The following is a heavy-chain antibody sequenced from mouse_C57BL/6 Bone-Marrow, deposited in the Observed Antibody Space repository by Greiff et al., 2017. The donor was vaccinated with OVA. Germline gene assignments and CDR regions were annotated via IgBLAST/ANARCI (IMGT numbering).Heavy chain of an antibody. V-gene: IGHV14-4*01. CDR2: IDPENGDT. D-gene: IGHD2-3*01. CDR3: TTRWLLQTFAY. Sequence: VQLKESGAELVRPGASVKLSCTASGFNIKDDYMHWVKQRPEQGLEWIGWIDPENGDTEYASKFQGKATITADTSSHTAYLQLSSLTSEDTAVYYCTTRWLLQTFAYWGQGTLVTVSA. CDR1: GFNIKDDY. J-gene: IGHJ3*01.